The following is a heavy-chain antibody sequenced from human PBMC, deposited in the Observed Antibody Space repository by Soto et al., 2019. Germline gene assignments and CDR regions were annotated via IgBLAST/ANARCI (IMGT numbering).Heavy chain of an antibody. J-gene: IGHJ6*02. CDR2: ISYDGSNK. Sequence: QVQLVESGGGVVQPGRSLRLSCAASGFTFSSYAMHWVHQAPGKGLEWVAVISYDGSNKYYADSVKGRFTISRDNSKNTLYLQMNSLRAEDTAVYYCARDHSSSGHYYYGMDVWGQGTTVTVSS. D-gene: IGHD6-6*01. CDR1: GFTFSSYA. CDR3: ARDHSSSGHYYYGMDV. V-gene: IGHV3-30-3*01.